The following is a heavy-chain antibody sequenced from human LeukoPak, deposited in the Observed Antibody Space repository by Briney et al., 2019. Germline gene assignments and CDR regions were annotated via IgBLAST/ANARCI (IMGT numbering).Heavy chain of an antibody. J-gene: IGHJ6*03. CDR1: GGSFSGYY. CDR2: INHSGST. Sequence: SETLSLTCAVYGGSFSGYYWSWIRQPPGKGREWIGEINHSGSTNYNPSLKSRVTISVDTSKNQFSLKLSSVTAADTAVYYCARAGGYSYGGVTDYYYYMDVWGKGTTVTVSS. D-gene: IGHD5-18*01. V-gene: IGHV4-34*01. CDR3: ARAGGYSYGGVTDYYYYMDV.